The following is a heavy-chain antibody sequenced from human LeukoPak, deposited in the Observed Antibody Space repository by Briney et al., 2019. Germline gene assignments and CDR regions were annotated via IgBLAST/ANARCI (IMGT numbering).Heavy chain of an antibody. CDR1: GFTFSSYA. CDR3: ARYRGSASYDGNDKRALEF. CDR2: ICNSGLTT. D-gene: IGHD3-22*01. J-gene: IGHJ4*02. Sequence: GGSLRLSCTASGFTFSSYAMSWVRQAPGKGLEGVSTICNSGLTTYYADSLKRRLTISRDNSKITLYLHMNILIAEDTAVYYCARYRGSASYDGNDKRALEFWGQGTLVTVSS. V-gene: IGHV3-23*01.